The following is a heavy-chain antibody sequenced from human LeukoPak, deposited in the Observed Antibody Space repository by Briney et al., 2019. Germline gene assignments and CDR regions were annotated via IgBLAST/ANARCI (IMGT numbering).Heavy chain of an antibody. CDR1: GGTFSSYA. D-gene: IGHD3-3*01. J-gene: IGHJ4*02. V-gene: IGHV1-69*01. Sequence: ASVKVSCKASGGTFSSYAISWVRQAPRQGLEWMGGIIPIFGTANYAQKFQGRVTITADESTSTAYMELSSLRSEDTAVYYCARLSPSYTIFGVVSDYWGQGTLVTVSS. CDR3: ARLSPSYTIFGVVSDY. CDR2: IIPIFGTA.